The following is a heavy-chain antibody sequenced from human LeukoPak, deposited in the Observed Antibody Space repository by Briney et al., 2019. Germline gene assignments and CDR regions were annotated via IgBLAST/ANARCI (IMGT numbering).Heavy chain of an antibody. J-gene: IGHJ6*03. Sequence: SETLSLTCSVSGVSITSGSYYWNWIRQPAGKGLEWIVRIYTSGSTNYNSSLKSRVTISVDTSKNQVSLKLNSVTAADTAVYYCAREPGEDYYFYMDVWGKGTTVTVSS. CDR3: AREPGEDYYFYMDV. CDR2: IYTSGST. V-gene: IGHV4-61*02. D-gene: IGHD1-14*01. CDR1: GVSITSGSYY.